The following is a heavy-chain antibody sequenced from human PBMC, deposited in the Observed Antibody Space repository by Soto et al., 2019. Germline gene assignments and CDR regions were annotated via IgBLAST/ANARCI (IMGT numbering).Heavy chain of an antibody. V-gene: IGHV4-39*01. CDR2: IYYSGST. D-gene: IGHD2-15*01. Sequence: SETLSLTCSVSGGYISSSSYYWGWIRQPPGKGLEWIGSIYYSGSTYYNPSLKSRVTISVDTSKNQFSLKLSSVTAADTAVYYCARGAIVVVVAAINNWFDPWGQGTLGTVSS. J-gene: IGHJ5*02. CDR3: ARGAIVVVVAAINNWFDP. CDR1: GGYISSSSYY.